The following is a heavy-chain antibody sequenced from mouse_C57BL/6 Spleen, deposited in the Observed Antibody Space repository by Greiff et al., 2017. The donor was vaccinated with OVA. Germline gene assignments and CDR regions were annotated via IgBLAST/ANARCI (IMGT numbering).Heavy chain of an antibody. CDR2: IHPNSGST. CDR1: GYTFTSYW. J-gene: IGHJ4*01. V-gene: IGHV1-64*01. CDR3: ASDYYGSSYAMDY. D-gene: IGHD1-1*01. Sequence: VQLQQPGAELVKPGASVKLSCKASGYTFTSYWMHWVKQRPGQGLEWIGMIHPNSGSTNYNEKFKSKATLTVDKSSSTAYMQLSSLTSEDSAVYYCASDYYGSSYAMDYWGQGTSVTVSS.